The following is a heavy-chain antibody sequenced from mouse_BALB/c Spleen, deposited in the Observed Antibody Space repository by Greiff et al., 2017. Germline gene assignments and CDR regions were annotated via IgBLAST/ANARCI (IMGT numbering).Heavy chain of an antibody. CDR3: ARANWDAMDY. CDR1: GYSITSGYY. D-gene: IGHD4-1*01. V-gene: IGHV3-6*02. CDR2: ISYDGSN. J-gene: IGHJ4*01. Sequence: EVQLQQSGPGLVKPSQSLSLTCSVTGYSITSGYYWNWIRQFPGNKLEWMGYISYDGSNNYNPSLKNRISITRDTSKNQFFLKLNSVTTEDTATYYCARANWDAMDYWGQGTSVTVSS.